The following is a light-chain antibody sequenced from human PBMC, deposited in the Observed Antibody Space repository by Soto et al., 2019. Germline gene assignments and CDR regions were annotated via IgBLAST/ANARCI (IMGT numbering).Light chain of an antibody. CDR2: GNS. J-gene: IGLJ3*02. CDR1: SSNIGAGYD. V-gene: IGLV1-40*01. CDR3: QSYDSSLRGV. Sequence: QSVLTQPPSVSGAPGQRVTISCTGSSSNIGAGYDVHWYQQLPGTAPKLLIYGNSNRPSGVPDRFSGSKSGTSASPAITGLQAEDEADYYCQSYDSSLRGVFGGGTKVTVL.